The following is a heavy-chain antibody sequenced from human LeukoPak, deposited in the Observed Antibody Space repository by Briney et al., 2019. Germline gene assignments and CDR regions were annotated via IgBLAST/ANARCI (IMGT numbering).Heavy chain of an antibody. J-gene: IGHJ6*02. CDR1: GFTFSDYY. CDR2: ISSSGSTI. Sequence: GRSLRLSCAASGFTFSDYYMSWIRQAPGKGLEWVSYISSSGSTIYYADSVKGRFTISRDNAKNSLYLQMNSLRAEDTAVYYCARKVRVGSYYYGMDVWGQGTTVTVSS. CDR3: ARKVRVGSYYYGMDV. V-gene: IGHV3-11*01. D-gene: IGHD2-15*01.